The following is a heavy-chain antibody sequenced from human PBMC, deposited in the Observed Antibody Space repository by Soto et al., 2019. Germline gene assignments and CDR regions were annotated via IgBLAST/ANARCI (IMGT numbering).Heavy chain of an antibody. J-gene: IGHJ4*02. CDR2: ISSSSSYI. D-gene: IGHD3-3*01. CDR3: ARDYDFWSGYSRLWGFDY. V-gene: IGHV3-21*01. Sequence: GSLRLSCAASGFTFSSYSMNWVRQAPGKGLEWVSSISSSSSYIYYADSVKGRFTISRDNAKNSLYLQMNSLRAEDTAVYYCARDYDFWSGYSRLWGFDYWGQGTLVTVSS. CDR1: GFTFSSYS.